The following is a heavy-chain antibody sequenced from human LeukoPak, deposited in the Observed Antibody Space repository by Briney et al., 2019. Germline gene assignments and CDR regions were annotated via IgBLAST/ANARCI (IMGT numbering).Heavy chain of an antibody. CDR3: ARGGGLDV. D-gene: IGHD3-16*01. Sequence: PGGSLRLSCAASGFTFSSYWMSWVCQAPGKGLEWVANIKRDGSEKYYVDSVKGRFTISRDNAKNSLYLQMNSLRAEDTAVYFCARGGGLDVWGQGATVTVSS. V-gene: IGHV3-7*03. J-gene: IGHJ6*02. CDR2: IKRDGSEK. CDR1: GFTFSSYW.